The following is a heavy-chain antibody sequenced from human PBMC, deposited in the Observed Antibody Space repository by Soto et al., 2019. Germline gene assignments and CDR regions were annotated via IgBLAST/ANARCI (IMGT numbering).Heavy chain of an antibody. V-gene: IGHV1-18*01. CDR1: GYTFTSYG. CDR3: VREILTRSGPQNFFDF. CDR2: ISPNSGAT. Sequence: QVQLVQSEGELRQPGASVTVSCRASGYTFTSYGIIWVRQAPGQGLEWMGYISPNSGATTYAQNLQGRLTLTTDTCTSTADMELRSLSSDDTAIYYCVREILTRSGPQNFFDFWGLGALVTVSS. D-gene: IGHD6-25*01. J-gene: IGHJ4*02.